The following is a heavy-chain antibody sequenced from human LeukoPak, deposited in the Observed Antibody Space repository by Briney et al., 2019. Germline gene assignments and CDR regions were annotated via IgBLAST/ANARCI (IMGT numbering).Heavy chain of an antibody. CDR3: AKDPLPQSASYPGDY. V-gene: IGHV3-30*18. CDR2: ISYDGRNT. J-gene: IGHJ4*02. D-gene: IGHD1-26*01. Sequence: GGSLRLSCAVSGFTFSSYAMSWVRQAPGKGLEWVAVISYDGRNTYYADSVKGRFTISRDNSKNTLYLQMNSLRAEDSAVYYCAKDPLPQSASYPGDYWGQGTLATVSS. CDR1: GFTFSSYA.